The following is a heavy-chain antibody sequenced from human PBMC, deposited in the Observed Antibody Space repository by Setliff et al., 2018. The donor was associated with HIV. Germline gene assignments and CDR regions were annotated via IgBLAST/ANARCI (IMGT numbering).Heavy chain of an antibody. CDR3: ARGMQLEVQGYNWFDP. CDR2: ISHDGSDK. V-gene: IGHV3-30*04. J-gene: IGHJ5*02. D-gene: IGHD1-7*01. CDR1: GFIFPVYR. Sequence: PGGSLRLSCAASGFIFPVYRMHWVRQAPDKGPEWVAFISHDGSDKYYADSVRGRFTISRDNSKNTLYLQMDSLRLEDTAVYYCARGMQLEVQGYNWFDPWGQGTLVTVSS.